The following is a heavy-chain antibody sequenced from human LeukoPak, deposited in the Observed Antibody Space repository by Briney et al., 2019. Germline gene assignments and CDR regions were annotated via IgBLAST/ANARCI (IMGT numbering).Heavy chain of an antibody. J-gene: IGHJ4*02. CDR2: IYHSGST. CDR1: GYSISSGYY. Sequence: SETLSLTCTVSGYSISSGYYWGWIRQPPGKGLEWIGSIYHSGSTYYNPSLKSRVTISVDTSKNQFSLKLSSVTAADTAVYYCARAMTTVYFYYFDYWGQGTLVTVSS. D-gene: IGHD4-17*01. V-gene: IGHV4-38-2*02. CDR3: ARAMTTVYFYYFDY.